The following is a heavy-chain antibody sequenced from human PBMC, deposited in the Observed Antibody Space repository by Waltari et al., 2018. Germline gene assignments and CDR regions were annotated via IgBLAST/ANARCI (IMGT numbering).Heavy chain of an antibody. CDR3: ARPLSGTYWLYAFDV. D-gene: IGHD1-26*01. CDR1: GFVFGDDY. CDR2: ISSGGSTI. V-gene: IGHV3-11*04. J-gene: IGHJ3*01. Sequence: QGQLVESGGGLVKPGGSLRLSCAASGFVFGDDYLSWFRQAPGKGLEWISYISSGGSTIYYADSVKGRFTISRDDAKNSLYLQMNSLRAEDTAVYYCARPLSGTYWLYAFDVWGQGTTVTVSS.